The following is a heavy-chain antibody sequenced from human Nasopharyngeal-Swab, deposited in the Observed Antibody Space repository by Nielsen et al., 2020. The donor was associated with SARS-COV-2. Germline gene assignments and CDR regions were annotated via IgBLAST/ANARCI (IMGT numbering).Heavy chain of an antibody. CDR2: FNHSDRT. J-gene: IGHJ4*02. V-gene: IGHV4-34*01. CDR3: ARSTWIPLDS. CDR1: GGSFNEYY. Sequence: SETLSLTCGVSGGSFNEYYWSWIRQSPDKGLEWIGEFNHSDRTIYNPSLKSRLTISVDTSKSQFSLELRSVTATDTAVYYCARSTWIPLDSWGPGTLVTVSS. D-gene: IGHD5-12*01.